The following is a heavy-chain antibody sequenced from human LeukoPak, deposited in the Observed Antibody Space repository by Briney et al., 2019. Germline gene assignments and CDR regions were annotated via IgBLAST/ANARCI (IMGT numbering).Heavy chain of an antibody. D-gene: IGHD3-22*01. CDR1: GGTFSSYA. Sequence: SVKVSCKASGGTFSSYAISWVRQAPGQGLEWMGGIIPIFGTANYAQKFQGRVTITRDESTSTAYMELSSLRSEDTAVYYCARGARYYYDSSGYYYDYWGQGTLVTVSS. V-gene: IGHV1-69*05. CDR3: ARGARYYYDSSGYYYDY. CDR2: IIPIFGTA. J-gene: IGHJ4*02.